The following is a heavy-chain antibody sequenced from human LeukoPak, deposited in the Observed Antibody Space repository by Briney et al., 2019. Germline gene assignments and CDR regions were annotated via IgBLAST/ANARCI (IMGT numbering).Heavy chain of an antibody. D-gene: IGHD6-13*01. V-gene: IGHV1-2*02. CDR2: INPNSGGT. CDR1: GYTFSGYY. Sequence: ASVKVSCKASGYTFSGYYMHWVRQAPGQGLEWMGWINPNSGGTNYAQKFQGRVTMTRDTSISTDYMELSRLRSDDTAVYYCARGYPLSTTAAGTYFQHWGQGTLVTVSS. CDR3: ARGYPLSTTAAGTYFQH. J-gene: IGHJ1*01.